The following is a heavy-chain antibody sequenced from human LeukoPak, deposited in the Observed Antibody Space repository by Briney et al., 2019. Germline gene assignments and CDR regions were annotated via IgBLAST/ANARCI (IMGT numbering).Heavy chain of an antibody. J-gene: IGHJ4*02. CDR1: GGSISSGSYY. V-gene: IGHV4-61*02. Sequence: SETLSLTCTVSGGSISSGSYYWSWIRQPAGKGLEWIGRIYTSGSTNYNPSLKGRVTISIDTSKNQFSLKLSSVTAADTAVYYCARGVAVAGNFDYWGQGTLVTVSS. CDR3: ARGVAVAGNFDY. D-gene: IGHD6-19*01. CDR2: IYTSGST.